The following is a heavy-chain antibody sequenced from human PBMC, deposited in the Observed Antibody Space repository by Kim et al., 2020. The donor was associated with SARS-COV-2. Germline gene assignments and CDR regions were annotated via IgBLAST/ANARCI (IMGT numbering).Heavy chain of an antibody. J-gene: IGHJ6*02. CDR1: GFTVSSNY. Sequence: GGSLRLSCAASGFTVSSNYMSWVRQAPGKGLEWVSVIYSGGSTYYADSVKGRFTISRDNSKNTLYLQMNSLRAEDTAVYYCARGSRDSGSYGGSYYYGMDVWGQGTTVTVSS. CDR2: IYSGGST. V-gene: IGHV3-66*02. D-gene: IGHD1-26*01. CDR3: ARGSRDSGSYGGSYYYGMDV.